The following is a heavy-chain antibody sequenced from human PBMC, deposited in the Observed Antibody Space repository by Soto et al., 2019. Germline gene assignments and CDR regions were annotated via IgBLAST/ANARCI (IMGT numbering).Heavy chain of an antibody. CDR1: GFTFSSYS. Sequence: PGGSLRLSCAASGFTFSSYSMNWVRQAPGKGLEWVSSISSSSSYIYYADSVKGRFTISRDNAKNSLYLQMNSLRAEDTAVYYCARALHYDFWSGYFYYYYYGMDVWGQGTTVTVSS. J-gene: IGHJ6*02. CDR3: ARALHYDFWSGYFYYYYYGMDV. V-gene: IGHV3-21*01. CDR2: ISSSSSYI. D-gene: IGHD3-3*01.